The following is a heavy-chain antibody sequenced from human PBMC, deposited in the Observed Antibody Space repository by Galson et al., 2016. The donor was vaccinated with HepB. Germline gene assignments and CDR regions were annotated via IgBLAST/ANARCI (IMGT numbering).Heavy chain of an antibody. CDR3: ARGGTGRLGYYYYGMDV. Sequence: SLRLSCAASGFTFRYFSIHWVRQAPGKGLEWVTIISDDGSSKYYADSVKGRFTISRDNSKNTVNLQMNNLRTEDTAVYYCARGGTGRLGYYYYGMDVWGPGTTVTVSS. J-gene: IGHJ6*02. D-gene: IGHD1-1*01. V-gene: IGHV3-30*04. CDR1: GFTFRYFS. CDR2: ISDDGSSK.